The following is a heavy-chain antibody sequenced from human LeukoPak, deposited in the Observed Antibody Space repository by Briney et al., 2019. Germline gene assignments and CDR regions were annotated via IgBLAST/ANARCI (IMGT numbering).Heavy chain of an antibody. J-gene: IGHJ4*02. CDR2: ISAYNGNT. CDR3: ARACGGDCYLYYFDY. D-gene: IGHD2-21*02. V-gene: IGHV1-18*01. CDR1: GYTFTSDG. Sequence: GASVKVSCKASGYTFTSDGISWVRQAPGQGLEWMGWISAYNGNTNYAQKLQGRVTMTTDTSTSTAYMELRSLRSDDAAVYYCARACGGDCYLYYFDYWGQGTLVTVSS.